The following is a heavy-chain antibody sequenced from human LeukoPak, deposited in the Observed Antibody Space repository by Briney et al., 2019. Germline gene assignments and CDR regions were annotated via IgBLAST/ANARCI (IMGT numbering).Heavy chain of an antibody. Sequence: SETLSLTCAVYGGSFSGYYWSWIRQPPGKGLEWIGEINHSGSTNYNPSLKSRVTISVDTSTKQFSLKLSSVTAADTAVYYCATGPGRGYYYAMDVWGQGTTVTVSS. CDR1: GGSFSGYY. V-gene: IGHV4-34*01. CDR2: INHSGST. CDR3: ATGPGRGYYYAMDV. J-gene: IGHJ6*02.